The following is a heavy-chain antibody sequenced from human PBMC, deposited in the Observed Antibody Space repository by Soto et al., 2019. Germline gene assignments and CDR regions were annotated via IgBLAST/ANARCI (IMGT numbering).Heavy chain of an antibody. D-gene: IGHD6-19*01. J-gene: IGHJ6*02. CDR2: TYYRSKWYN. CDR1: WVSFSSNIAA. Sequence: PSQPLSLTCSISWVSFSSNIAAWNCIRQSPSRGLEWLGRTYYRSKWYNDYAVSVKSRITINPDTSKNQFSLQLNSVTPEDTAVYYCARGSSGGSYYYYGMDVWGQGTTVTVSS. V-gene: IGHV6-1*01. CDR3: ARGSSGGSYYYYGMDV.